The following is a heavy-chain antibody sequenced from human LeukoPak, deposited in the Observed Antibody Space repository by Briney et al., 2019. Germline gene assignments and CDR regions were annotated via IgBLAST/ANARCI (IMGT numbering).Heavy chain of an antibody. CDR3: ARETHYYDSSGYKFLDI. CDR2: MNPNSGNT. J-gene: IGHJ3*02. Sequence: ASVKVSCRASGYTFTSYDINWVRQATGQGLEWMGWMNPNSGNTGYAQKFQGRVTMTRNTSISTAYMELSSLRSEDTAVYYCARETHYYDSSGYKFLDIWGQGTMVTVSS. V-gene: IGHV1-8*01. D-gene: IGHD3-22*01. CDR1: GYTFTSYD.